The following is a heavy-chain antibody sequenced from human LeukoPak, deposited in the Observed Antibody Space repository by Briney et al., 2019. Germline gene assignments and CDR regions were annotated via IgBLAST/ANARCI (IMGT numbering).Heavy chain of an antibody. CDR1: GFTFKNYA. CDR2: INYSGGHK. V-gene: IGHV3-23*01. CDR3: AKDDSMTLDHFDS. J-gene: IGHJ4*02. D-gene: IGHD4-11*01. Sequence: GGSLRLSCAASGFTFKNYAMSWVRQAPGKGLEWVSGINYSGGHKYYADSVKGRFTISRDNSKSTLSLHMDSLTAEDTAVYYCAKDDSMTLDHFDSWGQGTLVTVSS.